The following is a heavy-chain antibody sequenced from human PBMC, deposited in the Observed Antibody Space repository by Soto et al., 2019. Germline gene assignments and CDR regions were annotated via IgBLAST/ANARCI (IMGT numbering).Heavy chain of an antibody. V-gene: IGHV3-23*01. CDR2: ISGSGGTT. CDR3: AKDGYSSSSGGSWFDP. Sequence: EVQVLESGGGLVQPGGSLRLSCAASGFTFSIYAMSWVRQAPGKGLEWVSAISGSGGTTYYADSVKGRFTISRDNSKNPLYLKMNSLRAEDTAVYYCAKDGYSSSSGGSWFDPWGQGTLVTVSS. D-gene: IGHD6-6*01. CDR1: GFTFSIYA. J-gene: IGHJ5*02.